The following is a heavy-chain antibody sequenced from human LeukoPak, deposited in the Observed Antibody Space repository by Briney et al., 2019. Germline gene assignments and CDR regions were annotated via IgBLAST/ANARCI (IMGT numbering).Heavy chain of an antibody. CDR1: GFTFSDYY. Sequence: GGSLRLSCVASGFTFSDYYMDWVRQAPGKGLEWVGRARNKANSHTTEYAASVKGRFIISRDDSKSSLYLQMNCLKTEDTAVYFCARRGFSDSRGYYPDFDYWGRGTLVTVSS. CDR3: ARRGFSDSRGYYPDFDY. V-gene: IGHV3-72*01. CDR2: ARNKANSHTT. D-gene: IGHD3-22*01. J-gene: IGHJ4*02.